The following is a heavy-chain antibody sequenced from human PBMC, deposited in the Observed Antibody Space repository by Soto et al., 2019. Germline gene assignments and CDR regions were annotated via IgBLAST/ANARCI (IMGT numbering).Heavy chain of an antibody. V-gene: IGHV1-8*02. CDR1: GYTFTSYD. CDR2: MNPNSGNT. Sequence: QVQLVQSGAEVKKPGASVKVSCKASGYTFTSYDINWVRQATGQGLEWMGWMNPNSGNTGYAQKFQDRVTITNNISISTAYMELSRLRSDDTAVYYCARGLSQGWFDPWGQGTLVTVSS. CDR3: ARGLSQGWFDP. J-gene: IGHJ5*02.